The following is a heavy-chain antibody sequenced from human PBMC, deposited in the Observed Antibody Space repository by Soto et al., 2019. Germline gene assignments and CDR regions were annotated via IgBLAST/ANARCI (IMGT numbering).Heavy chain of an antibody. V-gene: IGHV4-31*03. D-gene: IGHD3-3*01. CDR3: AKADCSSTSCYYYDFWSGYSQFDP. Sequence: QVQLQESGPGLVKPSQTLSLTCTVSGGSISSGGYYWSWIRQHPGKGLEWIGYIYYSGSTYYNPALMSRVTISVDTSKNQFSLKLSSVTAADTAVYYCAKADCSSTSCYYYDFWSGYSQFDPWGQGTLVTVSS. CDR1: GGSISSGGYY. CDR2: IYYSGST. J-gene: IGHJ5*02.